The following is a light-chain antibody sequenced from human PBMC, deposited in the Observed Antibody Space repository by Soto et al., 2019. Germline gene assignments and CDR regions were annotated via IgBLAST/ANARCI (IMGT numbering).Light chain of an antibody. CDR1: QSVSSN. CDR3: HQYNNWNT. CDR2: GAS. V-gene: IGKV3-15*01. Sequence: EIVMTQSPATLSVSLGERATLSCRASQSVSSNLAGYPQKPGQAPRLLVDGASTRATGVPARFSGSGSGTEFTLTISSLQSEDFAIYYCHQYNNWNTFGGWTKLEIK. J-gene: IGKJ2*01.